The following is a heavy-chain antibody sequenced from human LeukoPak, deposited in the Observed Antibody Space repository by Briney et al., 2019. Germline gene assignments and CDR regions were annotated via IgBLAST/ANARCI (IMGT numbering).Heavy chain of an antibody. J-gene: IGHJ4*02. Sequence: GASVKVSCKASGSTFTGYYIHWVRQAPGQGLEWMGWINPNNGGTFYAQKFQGRVTMTKDTSISTVHIDLSRLRSDDTAVYFCAREFGSGPWPLGYWGQGTLVTVSS. CDR2: INPNNGGT. CDR3: AREFGSGPWPLGY. V-gene: IGHV1-2*02. D-gene: IGHD6-19*01. CDR1: GSTFTGYY.